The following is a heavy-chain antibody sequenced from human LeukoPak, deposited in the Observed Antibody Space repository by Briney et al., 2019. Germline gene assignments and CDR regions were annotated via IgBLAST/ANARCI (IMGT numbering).Heavy chain of an antibody. CDR1: GGSISSSSYY. CDR3: ARDRAGSMVQGVFDL. J-gene: IGHJ2*01. V-gene: IGHV4-39*07. D-gene: IGHD3-10*01. CDR2: IYHSGST. Sequence: SETLSLTCTVSGGSISSSSYYWGWIRQPPGKGLEWIGSIYHSGSTYYNPSLKSRVTISVDTSKNQFSLKLSSVTAADTAVYYCARDRAGSMVQGVFDLWGRGTLVTVSS.